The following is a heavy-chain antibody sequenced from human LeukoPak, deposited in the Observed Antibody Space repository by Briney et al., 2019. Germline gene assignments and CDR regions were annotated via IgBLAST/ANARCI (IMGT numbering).Heavy chain of an antibody. CDR3: AMHDYGDYVLLDY. J-gene: IGHJ4*02. Sequence: GGSLRLSCAASGSTFSDYYMSWIRQAPGKGLEWVSYISSSGSTIYYADSVKGRFTISRDNAKNSLYLQMNSLRAEDTAVYYCAMHDYGDYVLLDYWGQGTLVTVSS. V-gene: IGHV3-11*01. CDR2: ISSSGSTI. D-gene: IGHD4-17*01. CDR1: GSTFSDYY.